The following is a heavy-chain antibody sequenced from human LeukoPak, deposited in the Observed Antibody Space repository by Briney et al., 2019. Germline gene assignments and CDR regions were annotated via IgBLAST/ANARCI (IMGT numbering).Heavy chain of an antibody. CDR1: GFTFSSYA. Sequence: GRSLRLSCAASGFTFSSYAMHWVRQAPGKGLEWVAVISYDGSNKYYADSVKGRFTISRDNSKNTLYLQMNSLRAEDTAVYYCARDLYYYDSSGYQEYWGQGTLVTIPS. V-gene: IGHV3-30-3*01. D-gene: IGHD3-22*01. J-gene: IGHJ4*02. CDR2: ISYDGSNK. CDR3: ARDLYYYDSSGYQEY.